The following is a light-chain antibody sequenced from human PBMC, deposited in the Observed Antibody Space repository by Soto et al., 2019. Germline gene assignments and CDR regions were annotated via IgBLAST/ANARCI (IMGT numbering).Light chain of an antibody. J-gene: IGKJ3*01. Sequence: LTQSPDALSLNPGERATLSCRAIQTVTSGYLAWYQQKPGQAPRLLIYGASSRATGIPNRFSGSGSGTDFTLTISSLEPEDFAVYYCQQRTNWPSTTFGPGTKVDI. CDR1: QTVTSGY. V-gene: IGKV3D-20*02. CDR2: GAS. CDR3: QQRTNWPSTT.